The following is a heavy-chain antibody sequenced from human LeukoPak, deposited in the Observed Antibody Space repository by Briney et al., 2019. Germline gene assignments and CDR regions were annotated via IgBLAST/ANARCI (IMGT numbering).Heavy chain of an antibody. CDR2: IKQDGSEK. V-gene: IGHV3-7*01. CDR1: GFTFSSYW. Sequence: GGSLRLSCAASGFTFSSYWMSWVRQAPGKGLEWVANIKQDGSEKYYVDSVKGRFTISRDNAKNTLYLQMNSLRAEDTAVYYCASGRATRDYYYYGMDVWGQGTTVTVSS. J-gene: IGHJ6*02. CDR3: ASGRATRDYYYYGMDV. D-gene: IGHD2-2*01.